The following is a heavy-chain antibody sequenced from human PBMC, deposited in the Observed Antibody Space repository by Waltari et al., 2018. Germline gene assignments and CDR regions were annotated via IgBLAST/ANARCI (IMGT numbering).Heavy chain of an antibody. J-gene: IGHJ1*01. D-gene: IGHD3-3*01. Sequence: QVQLVQSGAEVKKPGSSVKVSCKASGGTFSSYAISWVRQAPGQGLEWMGGNSPICGTANYAQKCQGRVTITADESTSTAYMELSSLRSEDTAVYYCARDNFWSGFTSAEYFQHWGQGTLVTVSS. V-gene: IGHV1-69*01. CDR2: NSPICGTA. CDR1: GGTFSSYA. CDR3: ARDNFWSGFTSAEYFQH.